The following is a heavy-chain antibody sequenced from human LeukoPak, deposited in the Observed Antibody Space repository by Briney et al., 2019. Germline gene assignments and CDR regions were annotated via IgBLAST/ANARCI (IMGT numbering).Heavy chain of an antibody. D-gene: IGHD2-2*01. CDR1: LWSFGGYY. CDR2: INHSGST. Sequence: PSETLPHTLAFCLWSFGGYYWSWIRQPPGKGLEWIGEINHSGSTNYNPSLKSRVTISVDTSKNQFSLKLSSVTAADTAVYYCARGGEGWYQLQRYYYYYMDVWQRDHGRRLL. V-gene: IGHV4-34*01. J-gene: IGHJ6*03. CDR3: ARGGEGWYQLQRYYYYYMDV.